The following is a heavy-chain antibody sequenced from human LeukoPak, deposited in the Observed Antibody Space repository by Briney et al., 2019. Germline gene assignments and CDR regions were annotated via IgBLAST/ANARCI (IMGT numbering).Heavy chain of an antibody. CDR3: ARGRSSVAAQGDY. Sequence: GGSLRLSCAASGFTFSSYSMNWVRQAPGKGLEWVSSISSSSSYIYYADPVKGRFTISRDNAKNSLYLQMNSLRAEDTAVYYCARGRSSVAAQGDYWGQGTLVTVSS. D-gene: IGHD2-15*01. CDR2: ISSSSSYI. J-gene: IGHJ4*02. CDR1: GFTFSSYS. V-gene: IGHV3-21*01.